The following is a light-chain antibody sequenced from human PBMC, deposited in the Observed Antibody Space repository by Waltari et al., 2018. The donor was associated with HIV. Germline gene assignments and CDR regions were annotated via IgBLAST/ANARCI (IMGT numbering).Light chain of an antibody. Sequence: QSALTQPASVSGSPGQSTAISCTGTSSNVGNYNLVSWYQHHPGKSPILLIYEIGQRPSCISNRFSGSKSGNTAALIISGLQAEDEADYYCSSYAGGHSWVFGGGTKLTVL. V-gene: IGLV2-23*02. CDR3: SSYAGGHSWV. CDR2: EIG. CDR1: SSNVGNYNL. J-gene: IGLJ3*02.